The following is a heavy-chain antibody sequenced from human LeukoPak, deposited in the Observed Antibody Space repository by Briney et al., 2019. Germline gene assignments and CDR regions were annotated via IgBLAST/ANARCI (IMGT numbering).Heavy chain of an antibody. CDR1: GGSISSSSYY. D-gene: IGHD3-3*01. Sequence: PSETLSLTCTVSGGSISSSSYYWGWIRQPPGKGLEWIGSIYYSGSTYYNPSLKRRVTISVDTSKNQFSPKLSSVTAADTAVYYCARAHDSFDPWGQGTLVTVSS. CDR3: ARAHDSFDP. CDR2: IYYSGST. V-gene: IGHV4-39*07. J-gene: IGHJ5*02.